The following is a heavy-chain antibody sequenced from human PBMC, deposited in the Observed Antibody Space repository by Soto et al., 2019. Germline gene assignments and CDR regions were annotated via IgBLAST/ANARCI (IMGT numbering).Heavy chain of an antibody. Sequence: QVQLQQWGAGLLKPSETLSLTCAVYGGSFSGYYWSWIRQPPGKGLEWIGEINHSGSTNYNPSLKRRVTIPVDTSKHQFSLKLSSVTAADTAVYYCASYLRRLDYWGQGTLVTVSS. V-gene: IGHV4-34*01. J-gene: IGHJ4*02. CDR2: INHSGST. CDR1: GGSFSGYY. D-gene: IGHD1-26*01. CDR3: ASYLRRLDY.